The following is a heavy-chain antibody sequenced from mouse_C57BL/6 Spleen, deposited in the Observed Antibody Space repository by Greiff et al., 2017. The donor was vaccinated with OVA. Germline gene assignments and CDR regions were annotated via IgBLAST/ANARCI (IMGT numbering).Heavy chain of an antibody. CDR1: GFTFSDYG. Sequence: EVHLVESGGGLVKPGGSLKLSCAASGFTFSDYGMHWVRQAPEKGLEWVAYISSGSSTIYYADTVKGRFTISRDNAKNTLFLQMTSLRSEDTAMYYCARRTGTGYAMDYWGQGTSVTVSS. D-gene: IGHD4-1*01. J-gene: IGHJ4*01. V-gene: IGHV5-17*01. CDR2: ISSGSSTI. CDR3: ARRTGTGYAMDY.